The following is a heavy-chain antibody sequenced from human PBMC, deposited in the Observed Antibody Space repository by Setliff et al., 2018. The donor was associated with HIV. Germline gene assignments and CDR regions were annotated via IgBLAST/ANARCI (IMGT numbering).Heavy chain of an antibody. D-gene: IGHD3-10*01. CDR3: AKDNLYSSGIYQFDY. Sequence: GGSLRLSCAASGFTFDDYAMHWVRQGPGKGLEWVSGISWNSGSIGYADSVKGRFTISRDNSKNSLYLQMNSLGAEDTAVYYCAKDNLYSSGIYQFDYWGQGTMVTVSS. CDR1: GFTFDDYA. V-gene: IGHV3-9*01. J-gene: IGHJ4*02. CDR2: ISWNSGSI.